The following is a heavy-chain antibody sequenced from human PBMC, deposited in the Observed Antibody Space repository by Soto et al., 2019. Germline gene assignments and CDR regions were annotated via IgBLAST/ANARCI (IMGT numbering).Heavy chain of an antibody. CDR1: GGTFSSYA. V-gene: IGHV1-69*12. J-gene: IGHJ4*02. CDR3: VRVVAIPGYPDN. Sequence: QVQLVQSGAEVRQPASSVKVSCKTSGGTFSSYAISWVRQAPGQGLEWMGGIVPIVDTSTYAQKFQGRVTTTADEYTSTVYMELSSLGSDDTAVYYCVRVVAIPGYPDNWGQGTLVTVSS. D-gene: IGHD5-12*01. CDR2: IVPIVDTS.